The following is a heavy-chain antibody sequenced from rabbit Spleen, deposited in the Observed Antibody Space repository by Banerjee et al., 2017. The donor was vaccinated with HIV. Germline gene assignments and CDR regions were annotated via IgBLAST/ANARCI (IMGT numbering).Heavy chain of an antibody. CDR3: ARNYVNAFDP. J-gene: IGHJ2*01. Sequence: QSLEESGGDLVKPGASLTVTCTASGVSFSSSSYICWVRQAPGKGLEWIACIDTNDGDTDYANWPKGRFTISKTSSTTVTLQMTSLTAADTATYFCARNYVNAFDPWGQGTLVTVS. V-gene: IGHV1S40*01. CDR2: IDTNDGDT. D-gene: IGHD1-1*01. CDR1: GVSFSSSSY.